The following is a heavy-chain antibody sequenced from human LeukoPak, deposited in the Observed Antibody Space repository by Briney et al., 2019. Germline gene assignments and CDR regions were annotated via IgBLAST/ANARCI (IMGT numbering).Heavy chain of an antibody. Sequence: SETLSLTCTVSGGSISSYYWSWIRQPPGKGLEWIGYIYYSGSTNYNPSLKSRVTISVDTSKNQFSLKLSSVTAADTAVYYCARTYCDFWSGYYEDYWGQGTLVTVSS. CDR2: IYYSGST. CDR1: GGSISSYY. V-gene: IGHV4-59*01. D-gene: IGHD3-3*01. CDR3: ARTYCDFWSGYYEDY. J-gene: IGHJ4*02.